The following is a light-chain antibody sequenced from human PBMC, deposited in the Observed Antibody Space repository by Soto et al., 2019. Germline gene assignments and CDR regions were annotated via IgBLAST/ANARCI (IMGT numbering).Light chain of an antibody. Sequence: EIVMTQSPATLSVSPGERATISCRASQSVSSNLAWYQQKPGQAPRLLIYGASTRATGIPARFSGSGSGTEFTLTISSLQSEDFAAYYCQQYNSWPSLTFGQGTKVEIK. CDR3: QQYNSWPSLT. V-gene: IGKV3-15*01. J-gene: IGKJ1*01. CDR1: QSVSSN. CDR2: GAS.